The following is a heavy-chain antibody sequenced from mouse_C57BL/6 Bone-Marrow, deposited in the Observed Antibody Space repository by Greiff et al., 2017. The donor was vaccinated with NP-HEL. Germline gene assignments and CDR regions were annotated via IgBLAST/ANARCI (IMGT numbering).Heavy chain of an antibody. D-gene: IGHD1-1*01. Sequence: QVQLQQPGAELVKPGASVKLSCTASGYTFTSYWITWVKQRPGQGLEWIGDIYPGSGSTNYNEKFKSKATLTVDTSSSTAYMQLSSLTSEDTAVYYCATVVDYFDYWGQGTTLTVAS. CDR1: GYTFTSYW. J-gene: IGHJ2*01. V-gene: IGHV1-55*01. CDR3: ATVVDYFDY. CDR2: IYPGSGST.